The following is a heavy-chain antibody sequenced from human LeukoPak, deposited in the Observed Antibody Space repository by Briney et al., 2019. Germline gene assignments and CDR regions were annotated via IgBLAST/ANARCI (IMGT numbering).Heavy chain of an antibody. V-gene: IGHV3-23*01. D-gene: IGHD3-22*01. J-gene: IGHJ6*02. CDR1: GFTFSSYA. CDR2: ISGTGGST. CDR3: ARDTYYYDSSGYYYYYYGMDV. Sequence: PGGSLRLSCAASGFTFSSYAMSWVRQAPGKGLEWVSSISGTGGSTYYADSVKGRFTISRDSSKNTLYLQMNSLRAEDTAVYYCARDTYYYDSSGYYYYYYGMDVWGQGTTVTVSS.